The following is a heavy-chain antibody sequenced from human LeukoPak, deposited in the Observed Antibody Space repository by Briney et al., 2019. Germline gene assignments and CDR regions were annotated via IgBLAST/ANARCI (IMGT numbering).Heavy chain of an antibody. V-gene: IGHV3-73*01. CDR2: IRSKTNNYAT. D-gene: IGHD2-2*01. CDR3: TTAIVVAPAATDY. Sequence: PGGSLKLSCAASGFTFSGSAMHWVRQASGKGLEWVGRIRSKTNNYATAYAASVKGRFTISRDDSKNTAYLQMDSLKTEDTAVYYCTTAIVVAPAATDYWGQGTLVTVSS. J-gene: IGHJ4*02. CDR1: GFTFSGSA.